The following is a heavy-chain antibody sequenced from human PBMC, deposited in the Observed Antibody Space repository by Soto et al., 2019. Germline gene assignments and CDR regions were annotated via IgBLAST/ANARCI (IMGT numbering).Heavy chain of an antibody. CDR2: VGPEESET. D-gene: IGHD3-10*01. Sequence: ASVKVSCKVSGYTFTDYYIHWVQQAPGKGLEWMGLVGPEESETIYAEKFHGRVTITADTSADTAYMELSSLRSDDTAVYYCAYGSGSYLHYFEYWGQGTLVTVSS. V-gene: IGHV1-69-2*01. CDR1: GYTFTDYY. CDR3: AYGSGSYLHYFEY. J-gene: IGHJ4*02.